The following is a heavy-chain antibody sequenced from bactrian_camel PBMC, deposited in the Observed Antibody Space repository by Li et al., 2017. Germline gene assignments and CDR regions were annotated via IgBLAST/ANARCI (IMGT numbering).Heavy chain of an antibody. V-gene: IGHV3S26*01. CDR2: IDNDGVA. Sequence: HVQLVESGGGSVQAGGSLKLSCAASGDTARKYCMTWFRQGAGEEREGIAAIDNDGVASYADSVKGRFTVSKDSGNNSVDLMMNNLNPEDTGVYYCAADWDGNQCDLRFVDLVYWGQGTQVTVS. J-gene: IGHJ4*01. CDR3: AADWDGNQCDLRFVDLVY. CDR1: GDTARKYC. D-gene: IGHD6*01.